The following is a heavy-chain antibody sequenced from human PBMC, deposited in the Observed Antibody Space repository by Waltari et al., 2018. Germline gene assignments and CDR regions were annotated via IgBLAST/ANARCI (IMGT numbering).Heavy chain of an antibody. CDR2: TYYRSRWYN. Sequence: HVQLQQSGPGLVKPSQTLSLTCAISGDSVSSKTAAWNWIRQSPSRGLEWLGRTYYRSRWYNNYAVSVKSRITINQDTSKNQFSLQLSSVTPEDTAVYYCARDPPDGYTYFDYWGQGTLVTVSS. J-gene: IGHJ4*02. CDR3: ARDPPDGYTYFDY. D-gene: IGHD3-16*01. CDR1: GDSVSSKTAA. V-gene: IGHV6-1*01.